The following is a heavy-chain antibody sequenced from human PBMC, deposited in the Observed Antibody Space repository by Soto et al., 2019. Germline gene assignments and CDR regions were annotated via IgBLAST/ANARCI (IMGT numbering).Heavy chain of an antibody. CDR2: INAGNGYT. V-gene: IGHV1-3*01. CDR1: GYTFTDYA. D-gene: IGHD2-21*01. Sequence: GASVKVSCKASGYTFTDYAIHWVRQAPGQRLEWMGWINAGNGYTKYSQKFQDRVTITRDTSASTAYMELSGLISEDTAVYYCAREFRYFTNYFGHWGQGTLVTVSS. J-gene: IGHJ4*02. CDR3: AREFRYFTNYFGH.